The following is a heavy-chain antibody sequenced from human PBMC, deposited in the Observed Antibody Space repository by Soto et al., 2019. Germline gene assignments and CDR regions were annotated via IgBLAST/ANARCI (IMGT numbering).Heavy chain of an antibody. Sequence: PSETLSLTCTVSSDSSSSYKWSWIRQHPGKGLEWIGYIYYSGSTYYNPSLKSRVTISVDTSKNQFSLKLSSVTAADTAVYYCARGARYCISTSCPRVGFDYWGQGTLVTVS. CDR3: ARGARYCISTSCPRVGFDY. D-gene: IGHD2-2*01. V-gene: IGHV4-31*03. CDR1: SDSSSSYK. CDR2: IYYSGST. J-gene: IGHJ4*02.